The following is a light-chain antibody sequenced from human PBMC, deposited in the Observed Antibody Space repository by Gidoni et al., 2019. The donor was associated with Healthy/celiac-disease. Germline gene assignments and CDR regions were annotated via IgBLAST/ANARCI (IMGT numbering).Light chain of an antibody. V-gene: IGKV3-20*01. J-gene: IGKJ4*01. CDR1: QSVSSSY. CDR3: QQYGSSPLT. CDR2: GAS. Sequence: EIVLTQSTGTLSLSPGERATLSCRASQSVSSSYVAWYQQKPGQAPRLLIYGASSRATGIPDRFSGSGSGTDFTLTISRLGPEDFAVYYCQQYGSSPLTFGGGTKVEIK.